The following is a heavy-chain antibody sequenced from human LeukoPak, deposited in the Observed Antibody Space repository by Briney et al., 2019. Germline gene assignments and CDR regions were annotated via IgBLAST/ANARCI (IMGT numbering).Heavy chain of an antibody. J-gene: IGHJ4*02. CDR1: GFTFSSYS. Sequence: GGSLRLSCAASGFTFSSYSMNWVRQAPGKGLEWVAVLSYDGSNQFYADSVKGRFTISRDNSKNTLYLQMNSLRAEDTAVYYCARVVRGVINPFDYWGQGTLVTVSS. CDR3: ARVVRGVINPFDY. D-gene: IGHD3-10*01. V-gene: IGHV3-30*03. CDR2: LSYDGSNQ.